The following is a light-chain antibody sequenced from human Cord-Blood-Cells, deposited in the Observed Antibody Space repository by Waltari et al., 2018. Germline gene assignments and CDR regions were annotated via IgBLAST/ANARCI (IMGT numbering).Light chain of an antibody. Sequence: ITISCTGTSSDVGGYNYVSWYQQHPGKAPKLMIYDVSNRPSGVSNRFSGSKSGNTASLTISGLQAEDETDYYCSSYTSSSTLVFGTGTKVTVL. CDR2: DVS. CDR1: SSDVGGYNY. CDR3: SSYTSSSTLV. V-gene: IGLV2-14*04. J-gene: IGLJ1*01.